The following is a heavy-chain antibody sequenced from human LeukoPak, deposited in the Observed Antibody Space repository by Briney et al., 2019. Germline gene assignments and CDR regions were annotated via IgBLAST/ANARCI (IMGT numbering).Heavy chain of an antibody. Sequence: GALRLSCAASGFTFSSYGMSWVRQAPGKGLEWVSSIGSSGSYIYYADSLTGRFTISRDNAKNSLYLQMNSLRAEDTAMYYCARRATTERGHSYGLDFWGQGTLVTVSS. CDR1: GFTFSSYG. J-gene: IGHJ4*02. CDR3: ARRATTERGHSYGLDF. V-gene: IGHV3-21*01. D-gene: IGHD5-18*01. CDR2: IGSSGSYI.